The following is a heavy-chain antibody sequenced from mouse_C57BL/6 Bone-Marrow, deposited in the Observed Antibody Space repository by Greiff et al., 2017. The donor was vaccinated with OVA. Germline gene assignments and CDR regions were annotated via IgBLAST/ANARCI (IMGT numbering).Heavy chain of an antibody. D-gene: IGHD2-12*01. CDR1: GYAFSSSW. J-gene: IGHJ2*01. V-gene: IGHV1-82*01. CDR3: ARKGGIRRGYYFDY. Sequence: QVQLQQSGPELVKPGASVKISCKASGYAFSSSWMNWVKQRPGKGLEWIGRIYPGDGDTNYNGKFKGKATLTADKSSSTAYMQLSSLTSEDSAVYFCARKGGIRRGYYFDYWGQGTTLTVSS. CDR2: IYPGDGDT.